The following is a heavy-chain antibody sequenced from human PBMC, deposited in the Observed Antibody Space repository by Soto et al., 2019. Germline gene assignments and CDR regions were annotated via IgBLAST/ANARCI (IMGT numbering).Heavy chain of an antibody. CDR2: ISYDGSNK. D-gene: IGHD3-16*02. J-gene: IGHJ4*02. CDR3: AKDSDITFGGVIVISALDY. Sequence: ESGGGVVQPGRSLRLSCAASGFTFSSYGMHWVRQAPGKGLEWVAVISYDGSNKYYADSVKGRFTISRDNSKNTLYLQMNSLRAEDTAVYYCAKDSDITFGGVIVISALDYWGQGTLVTVSS. CDR1: GFTFSSYG. V-gene: IGHV3-30*18.